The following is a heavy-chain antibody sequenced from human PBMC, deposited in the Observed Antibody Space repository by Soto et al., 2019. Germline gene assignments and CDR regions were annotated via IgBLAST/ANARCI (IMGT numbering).Heavy chain of an antibody. CDR2: ISAYNGNT. CDR3: ARTLFTAGTGMDFDY. J-gene: IGHJ4*02. Sequence: QVQLVQSGAEVKKPGASVKVSCKASGYTFTSYGISWVRQAPGQVLEWMGWISAYNGNTNYAQKLQGRGNMNTDTSTSTAYMELRSLRSGDTAVYYCARTLFTAGTGMDFDYWGQGTLVTVSS. CDR1: GYTFTSYG. V-gene: IGHV1-18*01. D-gene: IGHD6-19*01.